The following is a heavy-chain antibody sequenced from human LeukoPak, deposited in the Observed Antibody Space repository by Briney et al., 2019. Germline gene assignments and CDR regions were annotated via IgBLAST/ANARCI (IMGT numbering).Heavy chain of an antibody. V-gene: IGHV1-46*01. J-gene: IGHJ4*02. CDR1: GYTFTSYY. Sequence: ASVKVSCKASGYTFTSYYMHWVRQAPGQGLEWMGIINPSGGSTSYAQKFQGRVTMTRDTSTSTVYMELSSLRSEDTAVYYCASLALFGDAEDYWGQGTLVTVSS. CDR3: ASLALFGDAEDY. D-gene: IGHD3-3*01. CDR2: INPSGGST.